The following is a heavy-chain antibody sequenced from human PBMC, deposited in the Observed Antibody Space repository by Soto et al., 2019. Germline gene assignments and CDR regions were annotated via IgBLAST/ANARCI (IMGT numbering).Heavy chain of an antibody. CDR1: GGSIDSGAFS. J-gene: IGHJ5*02. Sequence: SSETLSLTCAVSGGSIDSGAFSLSWIRQPPGKGLEWIGYVTHSGTAYSIPSLNGRLTLSVDRSKNQFSLKLSSVTAADTAVYYCARAGWDNWNYGGWFDPWGQGTLVTVSS. V-gene: IGHV4-30-2*01. CDR3: ARAGWDNWNYGGWFDP. CDR2: VTHSGTA. D-gene: IGHD1-7*01.